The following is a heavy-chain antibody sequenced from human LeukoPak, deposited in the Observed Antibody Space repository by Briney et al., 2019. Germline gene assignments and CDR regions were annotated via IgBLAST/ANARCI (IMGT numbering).Heavy chain of an antibody. D-gene: IGHD3-22*01. CDR1: GFTFSSYG. J-gene: IGHJ4*02. CDR3: AKDFFTYYYDSSGYYPFDY. CDR2: ISGSGGST. Sequence: PGGSLRLSCAASGFTFSSYGMSWVRQAPGKGLEWVSAISGSGGSTYYADSVKGRFTISRDNSKNTLYLQMNSLRAEDTAVYYCAKDFFTYYYDSSGYYPFDYWGQGTLVTVSS. V-gene: IGHV3-23*01.